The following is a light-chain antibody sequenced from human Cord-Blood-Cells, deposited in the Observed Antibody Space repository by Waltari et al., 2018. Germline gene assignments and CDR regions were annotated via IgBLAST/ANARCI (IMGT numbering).Light chain of an antibody. J-gene: IGKJ3*01. CDR3: QQSYSTPFT. V-gene: IGKV1-39*01. Sequence: DIQMTQSPSSLSASVGDRGTLTCRASQSISSYLNWYQQKPGKAPKPLIYAASSLQSGVPSRFSGSGSGTDFTLTISSLQPEDFATYYCQQSYSTPFTFGPGTKVDIK. CDR2: AAS. CDR1: QSISSY.